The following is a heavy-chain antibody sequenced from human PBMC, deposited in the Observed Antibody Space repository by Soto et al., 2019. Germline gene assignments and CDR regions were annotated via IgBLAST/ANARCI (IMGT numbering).Heavy chain of an antibody. V-gene: IGHV3-33*01. J-gene: IGHJ4*02. CDR2: IWYDGSNK. D-gene: IGHD1-26*01. CDR3: ARDGYSGSFRWGGIYFDY. Sequence: QVQLVESGGGVVQPGRSLRLSCAASGFTFSSYGMHWVRQAPGKGLEWVAVIWYDGSNKYYADSVKGRFTISRDNSKNTLYLQMNSLRAEDTAVYYRARDGYSGSFRWGGIYFDYWGQGTLVTVSS. CDR1: GFTFSSYG.